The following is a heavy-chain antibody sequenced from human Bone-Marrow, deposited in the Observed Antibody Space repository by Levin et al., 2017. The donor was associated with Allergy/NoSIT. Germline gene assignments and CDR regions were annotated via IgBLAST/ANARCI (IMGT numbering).Heavy chain of an antibody. D-gene: IGHD1-26*01. CDR1: GFTFSNYA. CDR3: AKSGRGNWFDS. CDR2: IKGDGDST. Sequence: GGSLRLSCAASGFTFSNYAMNWVRQAPGKGLEWVSGIKGDGDSTFYADSVKGQFTISRDNSKNTLYLQMNSLRAEGTAVYFCAKSGRGNWFDSWGQGTLVTVSS. J-gene: IGHJ5*01. V-gene: IGHV3-23*01.